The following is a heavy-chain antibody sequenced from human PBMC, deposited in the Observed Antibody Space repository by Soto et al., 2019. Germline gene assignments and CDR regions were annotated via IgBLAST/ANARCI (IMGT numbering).Heavy chain of an antibody. D-gene: IGHD6-13*01. CDR2: IYYSGST. CDR3: ASTGSSRDY. V-gene: IGHV4-61*01. Sequence: PSENLSLTCTVSGGSVSSGSYYWSWIRQPPGKGLEWIGYIYYSGSTNYNPSLKSRVTISVDTSKNQFSLKLSSVTAADTAVYYCASTGSSRDYWGQGTLVTVSS. CDR1: GGSVSSGSYY. J-gene: IGHJ4*02.